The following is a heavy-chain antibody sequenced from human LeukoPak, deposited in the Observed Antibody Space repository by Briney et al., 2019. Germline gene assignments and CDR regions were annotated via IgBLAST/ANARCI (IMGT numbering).Heavy chain of an antibody. V-gene: IGHV4-34*01. CDR2: INHSGST. CDR1: GGSFSGYY. Sequence: PSETLSLTCAVYGGSFSGYYWSWIRQPPGKGLEWIGEINHSGSTNYNPSLKSRVAISVDTSKNQFSLKLSSVTAADTAVYYCARLIKAHDILTGYVDYWGQGTLVTVSS. CDR3: ARLIKAHDILTGYVDY. D-gene: IGHD3-9*01. J-gene: IGHJ4*02.